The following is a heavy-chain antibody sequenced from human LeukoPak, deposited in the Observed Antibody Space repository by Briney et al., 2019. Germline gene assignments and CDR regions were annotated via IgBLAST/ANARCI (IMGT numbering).Heavy chain of an antibody. CDR1: GYTFTGYY. D-gene: IGHD7-27*01. CDR2: INPNSGGT. V-gene: IGHV1-2*02. Sequence: GASVKVSCKASGYTFTGYYMLWVRQAPGQGLEWMGWINPNSGGTNYAQKFQGRVTMTRDTSISTAYMELSRLRSDDTAVYYCARDPGTGDAFDIWGQGTMVTVSS. CDR3: ARDPGTGDAFDI. J-gene: IGHJ3*02.